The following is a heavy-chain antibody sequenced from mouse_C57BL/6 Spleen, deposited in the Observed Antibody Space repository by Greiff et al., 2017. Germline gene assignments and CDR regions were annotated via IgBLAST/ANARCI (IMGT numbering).Heavy chain of an antibody. J-gene: IGHJ4*01. V-gene: IGHV7-3*01. CDR1: GFTFTDYY. D-gene: IGHD4-1*01. Sequence: EVKLVESGGGLVQPGGSLSLSCAASGFTFTDYYMSWVRQPPGKALEWLGFIRNKANGYTTEYSASVKGRFTISRDNSQSILYLQMNALRAEDSATYYCARSLTGTRAMDYWGQGTSVTVSS. CDR3: ARSLTGTRAMDY. CDR2: IRNKANGYTT.